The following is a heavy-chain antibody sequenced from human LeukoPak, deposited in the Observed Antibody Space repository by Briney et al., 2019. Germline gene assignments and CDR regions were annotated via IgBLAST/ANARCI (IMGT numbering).Heavy chain of an antibody. V-gene: IGHV4-59*01. D-gene: IGHD4-17*01. CDR2: VYYSGSGST. CDR1: GFTFSSYA. CDR3: ASRRGDYEDY. J-gene: IGHJ4*02. Sequence: GSLRLSCAASGFTFSSYAMSWVRQAPGKGLEWIGYVYYSGSGSTNYNPSLRSRVTISMDTSKNQFSLKLSSVTAADTAVYYCASRRGDYEDYWGQGTLVTVSS.